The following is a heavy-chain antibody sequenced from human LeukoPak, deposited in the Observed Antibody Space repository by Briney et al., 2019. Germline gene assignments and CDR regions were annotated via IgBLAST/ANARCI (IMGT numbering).Heavy chain of an antibody. V-gene: IGHV4-61*01. D-gene: IGHD4-23*01. CDR1: GGSVSSGSYY. Sequence: SETLSLTCTVSGGSVSSGSYYWSWIRQPPGKGLEWIGYIYYSGSTNYNPSLKSRVTISVDTSKNQFSLKLSSVTAADTAVYYCARDDSGGIIDYWGQGTLVTVSS. CDR2: IYYSGST. J-gene: IGHJ4*02. CDR3: ARDDSGGIIDY.